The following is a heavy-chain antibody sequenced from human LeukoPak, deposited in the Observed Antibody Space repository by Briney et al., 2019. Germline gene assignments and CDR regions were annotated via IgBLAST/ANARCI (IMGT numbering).Heavy chain of an antibody. Sequence: GGSLRLSCAASGFTFSSYWMSWVRQAPGKGLEWVANIKQDGSEKYYVDSVKGRFTISRDNAKNSLYLQMNSLRAEDTAVYYCASFLSSGYYQTWYDPWGQGTLVTVSS. CDR2: IKQDGSEK. CDR3: ASFLSSGYYQTWYDP. D-gene: IGHD3-22*01. V-gene: IGHV3-7*01. CDR1: GFTFSSYW. J-gene: IGHJ5*02.